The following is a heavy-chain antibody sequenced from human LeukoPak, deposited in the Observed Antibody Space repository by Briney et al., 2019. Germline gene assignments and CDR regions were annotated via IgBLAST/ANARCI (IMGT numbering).Heavy chain of an antibody. D-gene: IGHD6-19*01. Sequence: SVKVSCKASGGTFSSYAISWVRQAPGQGLEWMGGIIPIFGTANYAQKFQGRVTITADESTSTAYMELSSLRSEDTAVYYCARCIAVATPNAFDIWGQGTMVTVSS. CDR3: ARCIAVATPNAFDI. J-gene: IGHJ3*02. CDR1: GGTFSSYA. CDR2: IIPIFGTA. V-gene: IGHV1-69*01.